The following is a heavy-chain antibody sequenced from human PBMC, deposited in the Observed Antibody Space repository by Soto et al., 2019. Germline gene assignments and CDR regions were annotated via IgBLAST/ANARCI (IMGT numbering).Heavy chain of an antibody. V-gene: IGHV1-8*01. CDR3: ARRAETNGWNGFGADKYYFDF. CDR1: GYTFTSYD. Sequence: QVQLVQSGAEVRKPGASVKVSCEASGYTFTSYDIYWVRQATGQGLEWMGWMNPNTGNSGYAQKCQGRVTMTSDTSISTAQMELSSRRSEDTAVYYCARRAETNGWNGFGADKYYFDFWGQGTLVTVSS. J-gene: IGHJ4*02. CDR2: MNPNTGNS. D-gene: IGHD1-1*01.